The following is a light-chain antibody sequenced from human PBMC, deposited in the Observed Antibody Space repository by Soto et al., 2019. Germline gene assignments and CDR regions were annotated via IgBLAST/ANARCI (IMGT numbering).Light chain of an antibody. CDR2: YDS. Sequence: SYELTQPPSVSVAPGKPASITCGENNIGSKSVHWYQQKPGQAPVLVIYYDSDRPSGIPERSSGSNSGNTATLTISRVEAGVEADYYCQVWDSSSDHAVFGGGTKVTVL. V-gene: IGLV3-21*04. J-gene: IGLJ2*01. CDR1: NIGSKS. CDR3: QVWDSSSDHAV.